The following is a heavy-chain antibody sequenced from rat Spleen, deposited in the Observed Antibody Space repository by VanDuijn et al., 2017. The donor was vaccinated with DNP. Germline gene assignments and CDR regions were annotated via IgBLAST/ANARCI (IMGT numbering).Heavy chain of an antibody. D-gene: IGHD1-11*01. V-gene: IGHV5S10*01. CDR3: ITFEGRNA. CDR1: GFTFSDYN. Sequence: EVQLVESGGGLVQSGRSLKVSCAASGFTFSDYNMAWVRQAPKKGLEWVATITYDGSKTYYRDSVKGRFTISRDNAKSTLDLQMDSLRSEDTATYYCITFEGRNAWGQGVMVTVSS. CDR2: ITYDGSKT. J-gene: IGHJ2*01.